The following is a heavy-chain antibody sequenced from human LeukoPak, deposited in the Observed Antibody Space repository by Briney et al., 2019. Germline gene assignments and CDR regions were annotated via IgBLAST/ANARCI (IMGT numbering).Heavy chain of an antibody. CDR3: VTKLYVGHTHAFDI. J-gene: IGHJ3*02. CDR2: ISGSGATI. D-gene: IGHD3-16*01. Sequence: GGSLRLSCTASGFTFSNYPINFVRQAPGKGLDWVSAISGSGATIYYADAVGGRFTISRDNSKNTVYLQMNSLRAEDTALYYCVTKLYVGHTHAFDIWGQGTMVTVSP. CDR1: GFTFSNYP. V-gene: IGHV3-23*01.